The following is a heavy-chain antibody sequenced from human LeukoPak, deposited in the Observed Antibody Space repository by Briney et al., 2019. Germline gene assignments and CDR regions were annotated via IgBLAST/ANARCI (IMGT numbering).Heavy chain of an antibody. V-gene: IGHV4-34*01. CDR2: INHSGST. J-gene: IGHJ3*02. CDR1: GGSFSGYY. Sequence: SETLSLTCAVYGGSFSGYYWSWIRQPPGKGLEWIGEINHSGSTNYNPSPKSRVTISVDTSKKQFYLKLSSVTAADTAVYYCVRRRGYWNPLAFDIWGQGTMVTVSS. D-gene: IGHD1-1*01. CDR3: VRRRGYWNPLAFDI.